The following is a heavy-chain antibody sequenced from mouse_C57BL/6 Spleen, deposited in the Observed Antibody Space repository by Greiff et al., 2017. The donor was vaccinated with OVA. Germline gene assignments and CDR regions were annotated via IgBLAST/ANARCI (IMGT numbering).Heavy chain of an antibody. CDR3: TRPGDYDVYYAMDY. J-gene: IGHJ4*01. CDR1: GFTFSDAW. Sequence: EVHLVESGGGLVQPGGSMKLSCAASGFTFSDAWMDWVRQSPEKGLEWVAEIRNKANNHATYYAESVKGRFTISRDDSKSSVYLQMNSLRAEDTGIYYCTRPGDYDVYYAMDYWGQGTSVTVSS. CDR2: IRNKANNHAT. V-gene: IGHV6-6*01. D-gene: IGHD2-4*01.